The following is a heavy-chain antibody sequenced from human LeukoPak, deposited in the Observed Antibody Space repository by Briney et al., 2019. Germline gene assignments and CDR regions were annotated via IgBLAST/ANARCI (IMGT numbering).Heavy chain of an antibody. J-gene: IGHJ6*02. D-gene: IGHD1-14*01. Sequence: GASVKVSCKASGGTFSSYAISWVRQAPGQGLEWMGGIIPIFGTANYAQQFQGRVTITADESTSTAYMELSSLRSEDTAVYYCARDLTHGMDVWGQGTTVTVSS. V-gene: IGHV1-69*13. CDR1: GGTFSSYA. CDR2: IIPIFGTA. CDR3: ARDLTHGMDV.